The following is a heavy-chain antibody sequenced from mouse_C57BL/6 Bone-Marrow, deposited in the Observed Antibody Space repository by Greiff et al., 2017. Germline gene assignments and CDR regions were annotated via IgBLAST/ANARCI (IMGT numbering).Heavy chain of an antibody. D-gene: IGHD1-2*01. J-gene: IGHJ4*01. CDR1: GFSLTSYG. Sequence: VQLQQSGPGLVQPSQSLSITCPVSGFSLTSYGVHWVRQSPGKGLEWLGVIWRGGSTDYNAAFMSRLSITKDNSKSQVFFKMNSLQAEDTAIYYCAKKGVLRHYAMDYWGQGTSVTVSS. CDR2: IWRGGST. CDR3: AKKGVLRHYAMDY. V-gene: IGHV2-5*01.